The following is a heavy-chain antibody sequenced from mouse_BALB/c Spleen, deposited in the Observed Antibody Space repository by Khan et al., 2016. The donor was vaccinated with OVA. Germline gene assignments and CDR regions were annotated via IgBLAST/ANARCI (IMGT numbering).Heavy chain of an antibody. CDR1: GYSFTDYN. Sequence: VQLKQSGPELVKPGASVKVSCKASGYSFTDYNMFWVKQSHGKSLEWIGYIDPYNGGASYNQKFKGKATWTVVKSSSTAFMNRNSLTSEDSAVFYCARTDYYGSSYYFDYWGQGTTLPVSS. V-gene: IGHV1S135*01. CDR3: ARTDYYGSSYYFDY. CDR2: IDPYNGGA. D-gene: IGHD1-1*01. J-gene: IGHJ2*01.